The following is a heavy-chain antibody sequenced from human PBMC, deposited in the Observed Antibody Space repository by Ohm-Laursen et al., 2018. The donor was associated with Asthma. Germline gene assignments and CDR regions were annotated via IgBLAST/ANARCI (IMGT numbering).Heavy chain of an antibody. Sequence: SVKVSCKVSGYTLTELSMHWVRQAPGQGLEWMGGIIPIFGTANYAQKFQGRVTITADESTSTAYMELSSLRSEDTAVYYCARDIVVATWYYGMDVWGQGTTVTVSS. CDR1: GYTLTELS. D-gene: IGHD2-21*01. CDR2: IIPIFGTA. J-gene: IGHJ6*02. CDR3: ARDIVVATWYYGMDV. V-gene: IGHV1-69*13.